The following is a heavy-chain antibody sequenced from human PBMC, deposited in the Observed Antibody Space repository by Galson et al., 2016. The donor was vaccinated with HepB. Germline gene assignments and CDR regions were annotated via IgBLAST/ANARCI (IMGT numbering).Heavy chain of an antibody. J-gene: IGHJ6*02. Sequence: SLRLSCAASGFTLNNFDVHWVRQAPGKGLEWVAFISYDGTKKSYGDSVKGRFTIFRDTSNNTVFLEMFSLRGEDTAIYYCAKEREGDTYFHYYGKDVWGHGTTVIVSS. D-gene: IGHD2-21*02. V-gene: IGHV3-30*18. CDR1: GFTLNNFD. CDR3: AKEREGDTYFHYYGKDV. CDR2: ISYDGTKK.